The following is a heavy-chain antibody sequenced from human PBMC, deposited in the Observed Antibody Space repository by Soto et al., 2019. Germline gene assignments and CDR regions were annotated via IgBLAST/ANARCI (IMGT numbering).Heavy chain of an antibody. CDR2: ISGSGGST. V-gene: IGHV3-23*01. CDR3: AKLPYDYIWGSYLRFDP. CDR1: GFTFSSYA. Sequence: GGSLRLSCAASGFTFSSYAMSWVRQAPGKGLEWVSAISGSGGSTYYADSVKGRFTISRDNSKNTLYLQMNSLRAEDTAVYYCAKLPYDYIWGSYLRFDPWGQGTLVTVSS. J-gene: IGHJ5*02. D-gene: IGHD3-16*02.